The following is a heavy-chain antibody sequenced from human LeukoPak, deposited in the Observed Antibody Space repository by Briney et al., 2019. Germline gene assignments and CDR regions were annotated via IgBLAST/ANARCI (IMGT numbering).Heavy chain of an antibody. D-gene: IGHD6-13*01. CDR3: TGIAAAGDHDY. J-gene: IGHJ4*02. V-gene: IGHV3-73*01. CDR2: IRSKANSYAT. CDR1: GFTFSGSA. Sequence: GGSLKLSCAASGFTFSGSAIHWVRQASGKGLEWVGRIRSKANSYATAYVASVKGRFTISRDDSKNRAYLQMDSLRTEDTAVYYCTGIAAAGDHDYWGRGTLVTVSS.